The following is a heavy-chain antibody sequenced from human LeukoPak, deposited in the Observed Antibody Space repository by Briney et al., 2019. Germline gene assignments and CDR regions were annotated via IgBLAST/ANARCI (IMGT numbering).Heavy chain of an antibody. D-gene: IGHD3-3*01. CDR1: GFTFSGYG. J-gene: IGHJ4*02. CDR2: IRYDESYK. CDR3: AKVGTIFGVVRPASFDY. Sequence: GGSLRLSCAASGFTFSGYGMHWVRQAPGKGLEWVAFIRYDESYKYYADSVKGRFTISRDNSNNTLYLQMNSLRAEDTAVYYCAKVGTIFGVVRPASFDYWGQGTLVTVSS. V-gene: IGHV3-30*02.